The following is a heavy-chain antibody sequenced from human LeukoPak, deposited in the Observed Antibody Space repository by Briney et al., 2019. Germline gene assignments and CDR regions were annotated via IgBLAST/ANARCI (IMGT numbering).Heavy chain of an antibody. Sequence: PGGSLRLSCAASGLTFSRYWMHWVRHDPGKGLVWVSRINSDGSSTSYADSVKGRFTISRDNAKNSLYLQMNSLRAEDTAVYYCARDGRGYSGYEGYMDVWGKGTTVTASS. CDR2: INSDGSST. V-gene: IGHV3-74*01. CDR1: GLTFSRYW. J-gene: IGHJ6*03. D-gene: IGHD5-12*01. CDR3: ARDGRGYSGYEGYMDV.